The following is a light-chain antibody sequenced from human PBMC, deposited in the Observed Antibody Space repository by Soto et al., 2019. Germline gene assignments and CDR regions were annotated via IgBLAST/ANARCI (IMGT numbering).Light chain of an antibody. CDR3: QQYSISPPVT. CDR2: GAS. J-gene: IGKJ5*01. CDR1: QSVTSTY. Sequence: EFVLTQSPGTLSLSPGARATLSCRASQSVTSTYLAWYQQKPGQAPRLLIYGASSRAPGIPDRFSGSGSGTDFTLTISRLEPEDFAVYYCQQYSISPPVTFGQGTRLEIK. V-gene: IGKV3-20*01.